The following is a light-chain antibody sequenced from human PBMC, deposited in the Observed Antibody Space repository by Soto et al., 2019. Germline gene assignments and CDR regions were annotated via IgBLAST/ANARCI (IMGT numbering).Light chain of an antibody. CDR1: SSDVGGYNY. J-gene: IGLJ1*01. Sequence: QSALTQPASVSGSPGQSITISCTGTSSDVGGYNYVTWYQQHPGKAPKLMIYDVSNRPSGVSNRFSGSKSGNTASLTISGLRAEDEADYYCSSYTSNRTYVFGAGTKVTVL. CDR3: SSYTSNRTYV. CDR2: DVS. V-gene: IGLV2-14*01.